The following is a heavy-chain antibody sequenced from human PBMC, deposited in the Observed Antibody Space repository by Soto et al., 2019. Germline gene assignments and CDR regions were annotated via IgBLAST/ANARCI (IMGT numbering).Heavy chain of an antibody. V-gene: IGHV3-64*02. CDR2: INQEGDTT. D-gene: IGHD3-22*01. CDR1: GFTFSSHP. Sequence: AGGSLRLSCAASGFTFSSHPMHWVRQSPGKGLEHVAVINQEGDTTEYADSVKGRFTISRDNSKNTLFLQLGSVRDDDMAVYYCARDAVVDGGNSLLLDYWGQGTQVTVSS. CDR3: ARDAVVDGGNSLLLDY. J-gene: IGHJ4*02.